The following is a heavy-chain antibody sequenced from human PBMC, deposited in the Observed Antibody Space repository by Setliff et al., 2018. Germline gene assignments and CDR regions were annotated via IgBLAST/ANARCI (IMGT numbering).Heavy chain of an antibody. D-gene: IGHD4-17*01. V-gene: IGHV1-18*01. J-gene: IGHJ4*02. CDR1: GYTFATYG. CDR3: ARDLSTTVMTRSWYYFDY. CDR2: ISPYNSNT. Sequence: ASVKVSCKASGYTFATYGISWVRQAPGQGLEWMGWISPYNSNTNYAQNFQGRVTMTADTSTSTAYMELRSLRSDDTAMYYCARDLSTTVMTRSWYYFDYWGQGTLVTVSS.